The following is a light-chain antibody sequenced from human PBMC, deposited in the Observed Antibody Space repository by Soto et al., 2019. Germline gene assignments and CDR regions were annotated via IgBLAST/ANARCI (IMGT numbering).Light chain of an antibody. V-gene: IGKV3-20*01. CDR2: GAS. CDR3: QQYGTPGT. Sequence: EIVLTQSPGTLSLSPWERATLSGRASQSVSSNYLAWYQQKPDHAPRLVIYGASNRATGIPDRFSGSGSGTALTLTISRPEHEDFEVYYCQQYGTPGTFGQGTQLDIK. CDR1: QSVSSNY. J-gene: IGKJ1*01.